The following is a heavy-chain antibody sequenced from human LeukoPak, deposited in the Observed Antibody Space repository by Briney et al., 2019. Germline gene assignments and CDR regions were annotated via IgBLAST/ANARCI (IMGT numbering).Heavy chain of an antibody. V-gene: IGHV4-34*01. CDR2: IDHSGST. D-gene: IGHD1-1*01. CDR3: ARGSQLGSYNWFDP. Sequence: SETLSLTCALSGASFNDYYWSWIRQSPGKGLEWIGEIDHSGSTKCNPSLKGRVTISLDTSKNQFSLDLTSVTATDTGVYYCARGSQLGSYNWFDPWGQGTLVTVSS. CDR1: GASFNDYY. J-gene: IGHJ5*02.